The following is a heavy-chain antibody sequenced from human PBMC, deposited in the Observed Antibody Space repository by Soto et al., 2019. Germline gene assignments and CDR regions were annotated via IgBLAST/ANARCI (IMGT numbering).Heavy chain of an antibody. J-gene: IGHJ3*01. CDR3: ANWHLREHDFDV. D-gene: IGHD4-17*01. Sequence: GGSLRLSCAASGFIVNGKKYLTWVRQAPGKGLEWLSAVYSADGTFYADSVKGRFTVSLDNVKNTVYLQMNSLRSEDTGVYYCANWHLREHDFDVWGPGTRVTVSS. V-gene: IGHV3-53*01. CDR2: VYSADGT. CDR1: GFIVNGKKY.